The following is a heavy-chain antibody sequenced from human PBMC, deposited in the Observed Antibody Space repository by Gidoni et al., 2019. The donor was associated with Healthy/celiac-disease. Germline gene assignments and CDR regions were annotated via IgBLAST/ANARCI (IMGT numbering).Heavy chain of an antibody. CDR1: GFTFSSYW. CDR3: AREFDRGLRRIRRAFDI. V-gene: IGHV3-7*04. J-gene: IGHJ3*02. D-gene: IGHD4-17*01. CDR2: IKQDGSEK. Sequence: EVQLVESGGGLVQPGGSLRLSCAASGFTFSSYWMSWVRQAPGKGLEWVANIKQDGSEKYYVDSVKGRFTISRDNAKNSLYLQMNSLRAEDTAVYYCAREFDRGLRRIRRAFDIWGQGTMVTVSS.